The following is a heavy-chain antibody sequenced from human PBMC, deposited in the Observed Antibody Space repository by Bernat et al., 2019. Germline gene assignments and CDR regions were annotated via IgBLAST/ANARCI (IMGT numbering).Heavy chain of an antibody. Sequence: QVQLVESGGGVVQPGRSLRLSCAASGFTFSSYGMHWVRQAPGKGLEWVAVIWYDGSNKYYADSVKGRFTISRDNSKNTLYLQMNSLRAEDTAVYYCVRENSSSWYYFDYWGQGTLVTVSS. J-gene: IGHJ4*02. CDR1: GFTFSSYG. CDR2: IWYDGSNK. CDR3: VRENSSSWYYFDY. D-gene: IGHD6-13*01. V-gene: IGHV3-33*01.